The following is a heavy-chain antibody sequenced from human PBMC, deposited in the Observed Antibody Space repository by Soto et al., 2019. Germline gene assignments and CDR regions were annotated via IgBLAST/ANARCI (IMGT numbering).Heavy chain of an antibody. V-gene: IGHV3-74*01. J-gene: IGHJ4*02. Sequence: GGSLRLSCAASGFTFSSYWMHWVRQAPGKGLVWVSRINSDGSSPNYADFVKGRFAISRDNAKNTLYLQMNSRRVEDTAVYYCSRVGGSTWHWGQGTLVTVSS. CDR2: INSDGSSP. CDR3: SRVGGSTWH. D-gene: IGHD1-26*01. CDR1: GFTFSSYW.